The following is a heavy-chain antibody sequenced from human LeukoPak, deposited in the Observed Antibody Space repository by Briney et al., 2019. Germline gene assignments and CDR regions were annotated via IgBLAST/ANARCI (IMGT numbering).Heavy chain of an antibody. D-gene: IGHD2-2*02. J-gene: IGHJ4*02. CDR2: INPNSGGT. V-gene: IGHV1-2*02. Sequence: GASVKVSCKASGYAFTGYYMHWVRQAPGQGLEWMGWINPNSGGTNYAQKFQGRVTMTRDTSISTAYMELSRLRSDDTAVYYCARGGVVVPAAIDYWGQGTLVTVSS. CDR3: ARGGVVVPAAIDY. CDR1: GYAFTGYY.